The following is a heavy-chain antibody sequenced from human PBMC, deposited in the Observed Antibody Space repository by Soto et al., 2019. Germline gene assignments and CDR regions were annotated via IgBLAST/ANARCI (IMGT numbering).Heavy chain of an antibody. Sequence: PSETLSLTCSVSGGSISGSYWSWIRQSPGKGLEWLGYVYYTGSTNYSPSLRSRVSISVDTSKNEFSLRLSSVTAADTAVYFCAGSVADPGAHVEFRGPGTQVPVSS. CDR3: AGSVADPGAHVEF. D-gene: IGHD2-8*02. V-gene: IGHV4-59*01. J-gene: IGHJ4*02. CDR2: VYYTGST. CDR1: GGSISGSY.